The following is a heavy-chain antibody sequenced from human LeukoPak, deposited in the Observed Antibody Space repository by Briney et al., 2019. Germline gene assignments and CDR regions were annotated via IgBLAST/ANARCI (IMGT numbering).Heavy chain of an antibody. D-gene: IGHD2-21*02. Sequence: PSETLSLTCTVSGDSVSSSTYYWDWIRHPPGQELEWIGNIYYSGSTNYNPSLKSRVTISVDTSKNQISLKLSSLTVADTAVYYRACTYCGADCSEVERFFDYWGHGTLVTVSS. V-gene: IGHV4-61*05. CDR2: IYYSGST. J-gene: IGHJ4*01. CDR1: GDSVSSSTYY. CDR3: ACTYCGADCSEVERFFDY.